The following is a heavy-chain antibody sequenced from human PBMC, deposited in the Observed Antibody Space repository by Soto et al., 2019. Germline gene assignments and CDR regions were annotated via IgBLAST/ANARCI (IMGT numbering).Heavy chain of an antibody. Sequence: GSLRLSCAASGFTFRSYAMSWVRQAPGKGLEWVSAISGSGGSTYYADSVKGRFTISRDNSKDTVDLQMNSLRAEDTAVYYCARYIRVPTAYYFDFWGPGVLVTVSS. V-gene: IGHV3-23*01. CDR3: ARYIRVPTAYYFDF. CDR1: GFTFRSYA. J-gene: IGHJ4*02. D-gene: IGHD3-16*01. CDR2: ISGSGGST.